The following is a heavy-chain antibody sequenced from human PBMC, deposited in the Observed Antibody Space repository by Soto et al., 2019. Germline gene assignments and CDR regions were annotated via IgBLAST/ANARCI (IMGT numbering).Heavy chain of an antibody. CDR1: GSSIRGDAYY. J-gene: IGHJ4*02. D-gene: IGHD3-16*01. V-gene: IGHV4-39*01. Sequence: SENLSLTCIVCGGSVSGSSIRGDAYYWGCLRQSPGKGLEWLGSVFYSGYTFYNPALKSRLAVSMDTSENHFSLKLSSVTAADTAVYYCAGHSYDYVFDSWGQGALVTVSS. CDR2: VFYSGYT. CDR3: AGHSYDYVFDS.